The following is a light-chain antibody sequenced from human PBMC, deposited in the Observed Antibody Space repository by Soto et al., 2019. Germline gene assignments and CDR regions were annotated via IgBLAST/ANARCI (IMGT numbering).Light chain of an antibody. Sequence: DIQMTQSPSSVFASVGDTVTITCRASQAISNRLAWYRQKPGEAPELLIYSASSLQTGVPSRFSGSGSATDFTLTITSLQPEDFATYYCQQASSFPAISFGQGTRLEIK. CDR1: QAISNR. CDR2: SAS. V-gene: IGKV1D-12*01. CDR3: QQASSFPAIS. J-gene: IGKJ5*01.